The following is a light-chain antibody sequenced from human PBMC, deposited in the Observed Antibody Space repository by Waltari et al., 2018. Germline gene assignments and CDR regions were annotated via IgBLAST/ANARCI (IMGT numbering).Light chain of an antibody. CDR1: QRVSSSY. CDR3: QQYGSSPLT. J-gene: IGKJ4*01. Sequence: EIVLTQSPGTLSLSPGERATLSCRASQRVSSSYLAWYQQKPGQGPRLLIYGAFSRATGIPDSFSGGGSGTDFTLTISRLEPEDFAVYYCQQYGSSPLTFGGGTKVEIK. CDR2: GAF. V-gene: IGKV3-20*01.